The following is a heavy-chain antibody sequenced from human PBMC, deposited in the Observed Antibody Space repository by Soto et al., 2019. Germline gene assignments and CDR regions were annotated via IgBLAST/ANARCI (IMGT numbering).Heavy chain of an antibody. D-gene: IGHD3-22*01. Sequence: KASETLSLTCTVSGDSVSSGSYYWSWIRQPPGKGLEWIGYIYYTGSTNYNPSLKSRVTISVDTSKNQFSLKLSSVTAADSAVYYCARASYYYDSSGYLGYFDYWGQGTLVTVSS. CDR2: IYYTGST. CDR3: ARASYYYDSSGYLGYFDY. CDR1: GDSVSSGSYY. J-gene: IGHJ4*02. V-gene: IGHV4-61*01.